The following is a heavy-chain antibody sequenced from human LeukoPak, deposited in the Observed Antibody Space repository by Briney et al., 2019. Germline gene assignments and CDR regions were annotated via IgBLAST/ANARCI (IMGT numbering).Heavy chain of an antibody. CDR1: GDSISSHY. CDR3: ARGGWYFDL. Sequence: SETLSLTCTVSGDSISSHYWSWIRQPPGKGLEFIGYISYSGSSNYNPSLKSRVIISMDTSKNQFSLKLNSVTAADTAVYYCARGGWYFDLWGRGTLVTVAS. V-gene: IGHV4-59*11. CDR2: ISYSGSS. J-gene: IGHJ2*01.